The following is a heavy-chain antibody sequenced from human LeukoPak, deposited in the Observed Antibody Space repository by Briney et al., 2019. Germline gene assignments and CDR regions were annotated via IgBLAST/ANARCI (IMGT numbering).Heavy chain of an antibody. V-gene: IGHV5-51*01. CDR1: GYSFTSYW. D-gene: IGHD1-1*01. Sequence: GESLKISCRGSGYSFTSYWIGWVRQMPGKGLEWVGINYPGDSDTRYSPSFQGQVTHSADKPISTAYLPWSSLQASGTARYFFARQDGNPGNAVDIWGQGTMVTVSS. CDR3: ARQDGNPGNAVDI. CDR2: NYPGDSDT. J-gene: IGHJ3*02.